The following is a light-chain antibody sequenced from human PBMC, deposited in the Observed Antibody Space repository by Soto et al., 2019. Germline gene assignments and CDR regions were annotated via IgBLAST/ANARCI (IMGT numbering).Light chain of an antibody. CDR1: QDIRVD. Sequence: PMTLYTTPLSSSXGDRVIITCLASQDIRVDVGWLQQKPGHAPNLLIYAASTLHTGVPSRFAGSGSGTDFTLTINDLQPEDVATYFCLQDYDCPYPFGQGAKVDVK. CDR2: AAS. J-gene: IGKJ2*01. V-gene: IGKV1-6*01. CDR3: LQDYDCPYP.